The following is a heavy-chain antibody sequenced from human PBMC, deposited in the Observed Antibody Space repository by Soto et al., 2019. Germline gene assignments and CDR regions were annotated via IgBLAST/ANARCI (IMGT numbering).Heavy chain of an antibody. V-gene: IGHV5-51*01. CDR1: GYSFTSYW. D-gene: IGHD3-10*01. CDR2: IYPGDSDT. J-gene: IGHJ6*02. CDR3: ARLDLPGYYGMDV. Sequence: GASLKISCEVFGYSFTSYWIGWVRQMPGKGLEWMGIIYPGDSDTRYSPSFQGQVTISADKSISTAYLQWSSLKASDTAMYYCARLDLPGYYGMDVWGQGTTVTVSS.